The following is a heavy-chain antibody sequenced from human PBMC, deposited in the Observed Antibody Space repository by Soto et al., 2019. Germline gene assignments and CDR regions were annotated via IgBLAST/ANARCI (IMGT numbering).Heavy chain of an antibody. J-gene: IGHJ5*02. V-gene: IGHV4-30-4*01. CDR2: IYYSGST. CDR3: ARVYSNYESWFDP. CDR1: GGSISSGDYY. Sequence: QVQLQESGPGLVKPSQTLSLTCTVSGGSISSGDYYWSWIRQPPGKGLEWIGYIYYSGSTYYNPSLKSRVTISVDTSKNQCSLKPSSVTAADTAVYYCARVYSNYESWFDPWGQGTLVTVSS. D-gene: IGHD4-4*01.